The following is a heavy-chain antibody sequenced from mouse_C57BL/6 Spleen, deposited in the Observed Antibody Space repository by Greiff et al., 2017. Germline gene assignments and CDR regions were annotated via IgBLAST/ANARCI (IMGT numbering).Heavy chain of an antibody. V-gene: IGHV14-4*01. D-gene: IGHD1-1*01. CDR2: IDPENGDI. CDR1: GFNIKDDY. Sequence: VQLKQSGAELVRPGASVKLSCTASGFNIKDDYMHWVKQRPEQGLEWIGWIDPENGDIEYASKFQGKATITADTSSNTAYLQLSSLTSEDTAVYYCSPYGSSYGFAYWGQGTLVTVSA. J-gene: IGHJ3*01. CDR3: SPYGSSYGFAY.